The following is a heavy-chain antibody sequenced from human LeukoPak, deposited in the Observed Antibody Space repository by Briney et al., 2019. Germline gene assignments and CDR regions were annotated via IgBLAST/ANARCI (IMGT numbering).Heavy chain of an antibody. CDR2: ISYDGSNK. D-gene: IGHD5-18*01. CDR1: GFTFSSYP. Sequence: PGGSLRLSCSASGFTFSSYPMHWVRQAPGKGLEWVAVISYDGSNKYYADSVKGRFTISRDNSKNTLSLQMESLRPDDTAVYYCARKGGYRYGSWGQGAWSPSPQ. J-gene: IGHJ5*02. CDR3: ARKGGYRYGS. V-gene: IGHV3-30*04.